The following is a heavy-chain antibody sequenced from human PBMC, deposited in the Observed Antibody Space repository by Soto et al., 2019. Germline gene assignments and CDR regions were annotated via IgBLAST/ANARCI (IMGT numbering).Heavy chain of an antibody. CDR2: SGSNGVGT. Sequence: GGSLRLSCAASGFTLSGYALDWVRQAPGKGMEYLSCSGSNGVGTYYANSVQGRFTISRDNSKNTVYLQMGSLRPEDMAVYYCARRARPDFYYMDVWGKGTTVTVSS. CDR3: ARRARPDFYYMDV. V-gene: IGHV3-64*01. CDR1: GFTLSGYA. J-gene: IGHJ6*03. D-gene: IGHD6-6*01.